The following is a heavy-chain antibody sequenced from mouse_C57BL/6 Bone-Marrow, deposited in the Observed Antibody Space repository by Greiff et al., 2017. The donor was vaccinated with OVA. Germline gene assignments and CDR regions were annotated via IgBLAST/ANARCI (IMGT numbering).Heavy chain of an antibody. CDR2: ICPRSGNT. V-gene: IGHV1-81*01. D-gene: IGHD3-2*02. J-gene: IGHJ2*01. Sequence: VKVVESGAELARPGASVKLSCKASGYTFTSYGISWVKQRTGQGLEWIGEICPRSGNTYYNEKFKGKATLTAAKSSSKAYMELRILTSEDSAVYFCARREGSSGLYYFDYWGQGTTLTVSS. CDR1: GYTFTSYG. CDR3: ARREGSSGLYYFDY.